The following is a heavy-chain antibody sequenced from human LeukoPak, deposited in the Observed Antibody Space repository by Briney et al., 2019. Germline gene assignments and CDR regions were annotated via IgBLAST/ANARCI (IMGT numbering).Heavy chain of an antibody. J-gene: IGHJ6*02. CDR3: ARGDSYYYGMDV. CDR1: GGSISSGGYY. V-gene: IGHV4-30-2*01. CDR2: ISHSGST. D-gene: IGHD3-22*01. Sequence: SETLSLTCAVSGGSISSGGYYWSWIRQPPGKGLEWIGYISHSGSTYYNPSLKSRVTISVDTSKNQFSLKLSSVTAADTAVYYCARGDSYYYGMDVWGQGTTVTVSS.